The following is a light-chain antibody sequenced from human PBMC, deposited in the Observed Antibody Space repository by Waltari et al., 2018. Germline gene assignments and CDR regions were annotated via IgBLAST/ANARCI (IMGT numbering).Light chain of an antibody. CDR1: NIEAKS. CDR3: QVWDSSAAI. Sequence: SYGLTQPLSVSVALGQTARITCGGINIEAKSVHWYQQKPGQAPVLVVYRDTHRPSDIHERFSGSNSAGNTATLTIMRAQAGDEADYYCQVWDSSAAIFGGGTQLTVL. V-gene: IGLV3-9*01. CDR2: RDT. J-gene: IGLJ2*01.